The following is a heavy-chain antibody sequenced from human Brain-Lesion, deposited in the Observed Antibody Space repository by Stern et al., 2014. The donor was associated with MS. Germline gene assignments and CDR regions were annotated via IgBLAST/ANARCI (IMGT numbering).Heavy chain of an antibody. V-gene: IGHV1-2*04. Sequence: QMQLVQSGAEVKKPGASLKVSCTASGYTFTGYYIHWVRQAPGQGLEWMGWINPDSGGTNYGQNFKGWVTMTRDTSLNTAYMELSRLRSDDTAVYFCARGRVTNLGVVFSDAFDVWGQGTMVTVSS. CDR3: ARGRVTNLGVVFSDAFDV. CDR1: GYTFTGYY. CDR2: INPDSGGT. D-gene: IGHD3-3*01. J-gene: IGHJ3*01.